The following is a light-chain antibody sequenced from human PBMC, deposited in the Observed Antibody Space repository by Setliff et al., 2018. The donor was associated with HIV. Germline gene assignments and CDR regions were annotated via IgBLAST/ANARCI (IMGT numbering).Light chain of an antibody. Sequence: QPALTQPASVSGSPGQSITISCTGISSDVGGYYSVSWYQQHPGKAPKLMIYDVINRPSGVSNRFSGSRSGNTASLTISGLQVEDEADYYCSSYTTSSTLYVFGPGTKATVL. CDR2: DVI. CDR3: SSYTTSSTLYV. V-gene: IGLV2-14*03. CDR1: SSDVGGYYS. J-gene: IGLJ1*01.